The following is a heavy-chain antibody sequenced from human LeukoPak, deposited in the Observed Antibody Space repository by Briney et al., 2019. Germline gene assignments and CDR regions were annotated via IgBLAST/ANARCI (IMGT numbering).Heavy chain of an antibody. CDR3: ARVNSGWYYFDY. V-gene: IGHV4-39*07. J-gene: IGHJ4*02. CDR2: GDYSGGT. D-gene: IGHD6-19*01. Sequence: PSETLSLTCTVSGDSFSSVTDYWAWIRQPPGKGLEWIASGDYSGGTYYNPSLESRVAISADMSKNQFSLKLTSVTGADTAVYYCARVNSGWYYFDYWGQGTLVTVSS. CDR1: GDSFSSVTDY.